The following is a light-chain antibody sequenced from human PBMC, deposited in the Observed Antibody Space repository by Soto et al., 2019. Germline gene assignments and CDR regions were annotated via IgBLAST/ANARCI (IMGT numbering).Light chain of an antibody. CDR2: SAF. Sequence: DIQMTQSPSSLSASTGDRVTIPCRASQDIGTYLAWYQQKPGKAPKLLIYSAFSLHSGVPSRFSGSGSGTDFTLTISSLQPEDFATYYCQQSYSTPWTFGQGTKV. CDR3: QQSYSTPWT. V-gene: IGKV1-39*01. J-gene: IGKJ1*01. CDR1: QDIGTY.